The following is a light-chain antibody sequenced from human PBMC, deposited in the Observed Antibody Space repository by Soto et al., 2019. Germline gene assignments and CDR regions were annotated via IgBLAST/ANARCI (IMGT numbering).Light chain of an antibody. CDR1: QTIMTY. J-gene: IGKJ1*01. Sequence: PSSLSASVGDEVTITCRASQTIMTYLNWYQLKPGKPPRLLIYAASSLQSGVPSRFSGSGSGTDFTLTITILQPEDFATYSCQQSYNSPQTFGQGTKVDI. V-gene: IGKV1-39*01. CDR3: QQSYNSPQT. CDR2: AAS.